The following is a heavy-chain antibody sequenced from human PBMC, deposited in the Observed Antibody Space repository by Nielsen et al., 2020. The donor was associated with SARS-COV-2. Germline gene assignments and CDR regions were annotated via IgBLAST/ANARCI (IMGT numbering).Heavy chain of an antibody. CDR3: AKERHAYSSDGLD. CDR1: GFTFSKAW. V-gene: IGHV3-30*18. Sequence: GGSLRLSCAASGFTFSKAWMSWVRQAPGKGLEWVTVIPYDGNDKYYADSVKGRFTISRDNSKNTLYLHMNSVRAEDTAVYYCAKERHAYSSDGLDWGQGTLVTVSS. D-gene: IGHD6-25*01. CDR2: IPYDGNDK. J-gene: IGHJ4*02.